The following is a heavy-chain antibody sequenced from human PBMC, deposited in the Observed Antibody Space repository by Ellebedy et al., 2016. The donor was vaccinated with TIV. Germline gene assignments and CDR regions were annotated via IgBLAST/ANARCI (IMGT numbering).Heavy chain of an antibody. CDR1: GGSISSSSYY. CDR3: ARLGVKYGDYGMGMDV. CDR2: IYYSGST. V-gene: IGHV4-39*01. J-gene: IGHJ6*02. D-gene: IGHD4-17*01. Sequence: MPSETLSLTCTVSGGSISSSSYYWGWIRQPPGKGLEWIGSIYYSGSTYHNPSLKSRVTISVETSKNQFSLKLSSVTAADTAVYYCARLGVKYGDYGMGMDVWGQGTTVTVSS.